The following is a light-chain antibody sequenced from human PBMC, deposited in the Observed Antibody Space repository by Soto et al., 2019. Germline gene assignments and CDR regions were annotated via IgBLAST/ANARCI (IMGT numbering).Light chain of an antibody. V-gene: IGLV1-44*01. Sequence: QSVLSQPPSASGTPGQRVTISCSGRSSNIGSNIVNWYQQLPGTAPKLLIYSNDQRPSGVPDRFSGSKSGTSASLAISGLQSEDEADYYCSASDASLNAVLFGGGTELTVL. J-gene: IGLJ2*01. CDR2: SND. CDR1: SSNIGSNI. CDR3: SASDASLNAVL.